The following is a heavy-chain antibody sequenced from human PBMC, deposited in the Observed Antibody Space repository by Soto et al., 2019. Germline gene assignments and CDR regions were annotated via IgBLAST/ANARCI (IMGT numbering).Heavy chain of an antibody. V-gene: IGHV3-21*01. Sequence: EVQLVESGGGLVKPGGSLRLSCAASGFTFSSYSMNWVRQAPGKGLEWVSSISSCSSYIYYADSVKGRFTISRDNAKNSLYLQMNSLRAEDTAVYYCARDERIRYFDWRDDPTDWGQGTLVTVSS. D-gene: IGHD3-9*01. J-gene: IGHJ4*02. CDR1: GFTFSSYS. CDR2: ISSCSSYI. CDR3: ARDERIRYFDWRDDPTD.